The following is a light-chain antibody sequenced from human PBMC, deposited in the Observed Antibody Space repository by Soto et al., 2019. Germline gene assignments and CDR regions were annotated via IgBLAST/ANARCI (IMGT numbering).Light chain of an antibody. CDR2: WAS. J-gene: IGKJ1*01. CDR3: QQYYDAPQT. CDR1: QSLLYSPNNKNY. V-gene: IGKV4-1*01. Sequence: DIVMTQSPDSLAVSLGERATIDCKSSQSLLYSPNNKNYLAWYQQKPGQPPKLLIYWASTRESGVPDRLTGGGSGIDFSLHISSLQGEDGEVYSCQQYYDAPQTFGRGTKVEIK.